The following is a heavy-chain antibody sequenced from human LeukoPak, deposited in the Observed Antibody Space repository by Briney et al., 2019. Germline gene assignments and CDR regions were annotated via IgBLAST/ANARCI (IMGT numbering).Heavy chain of an antibody. CDR1: GFTFSSYA. CDR3: AKSLYYYGSGGVFDY. V-gene: IGHV3-23*01. D-gene: IGHD3-10*01. CDR2: ISGSGGST. J-gene: IGHJ4*02. Sequence: GGSLRLSCAASGFTFSSYAMSWVRQAPGKGLEWVSAISGSGGSTYYADSVKGRFTISRDNSKNTLHLQMNSLRAEDTAVYYCAKSLYYYGSGGVFDYWGQGTLVTVSS.